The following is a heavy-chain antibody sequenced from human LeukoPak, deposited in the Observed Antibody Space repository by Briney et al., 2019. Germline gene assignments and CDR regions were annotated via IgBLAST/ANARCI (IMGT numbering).Heavy chain of an antibody. J-gene: IGHJ4*02. D-gene: IGHD6-19*01. V-gene: IGHV1-46*02. CDR1: GYTFNSYY. CDR3: ARETGSGWMTHFDY. CDR2: INPSGGST. Sequence: ASVKVSCKASGYTFNSYYMLWVRQAPGQGLEWMGIINPSGGSTSYAQKFQGRVTMTRDTSTSTVYMELSSRRSEHTAVYYCARETGSGWMTHFDYWGQGTVVTVSS.